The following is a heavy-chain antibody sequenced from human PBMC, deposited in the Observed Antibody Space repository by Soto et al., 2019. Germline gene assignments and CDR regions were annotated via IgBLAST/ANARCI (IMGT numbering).Heavy chain of an antibody. V-gene: IGHV1-2*02. D-gene: IGHD2-2*01. CDR2: INPNSGGT. CDR1: GYTFTGYY. Sequence: ASVKVSCKASGYTFTGYYMHWVRQAPGQGLEWMGWINPNSGGTNYAQKFQGRVTMTRDTSISTAYMELSRLRSDDTAVYCCARVSHCSSTSCYPGGFDYWGQGTLVTVSS. J-gene: IGHJ4*02. CDR3: ARVSHCSSTSCYPGGFDY.